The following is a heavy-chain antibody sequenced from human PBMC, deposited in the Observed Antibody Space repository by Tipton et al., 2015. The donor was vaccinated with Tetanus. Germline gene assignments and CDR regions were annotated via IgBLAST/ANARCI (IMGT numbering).Heavy chain of an antibody. J-gene: IGHJ4*02. CDR1: GASINSSRHF. CDR2: IYYRGST. V-gene: IGHV4-39*02. Sequence: TLSLTCTVSGASINSSRHFWAWIRQPPGKGLEWIGAIYYRGSTFYNPSLKDRVNIFVDWSKNHFSLRLSSVTAADTSVYYCARWIAVTGTDFDFWGQGTLVTVSS. CDR3: ARWIAVTGTDFDF. D-gene: IGHD6-19*01.